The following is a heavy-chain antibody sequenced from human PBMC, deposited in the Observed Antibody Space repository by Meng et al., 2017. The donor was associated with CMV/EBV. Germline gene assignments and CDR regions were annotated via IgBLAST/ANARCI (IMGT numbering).Heavy chain of an antibody. Sequence: ASVKVSCKASAYTFTGYYMHWVLQAPGQGLEWMGWINPNSGGTNYAQKFQGRVTMTRDTSISTAYMELSRLRSDDTAVYYCASIVSGSYLQFPDYWGQGTLVTVSS. D-gene: IGHD1-26*01. J-gene: IGHJ4*02. V-gene: IGHV1-2*02. CDR2: INPNSGGT. CDR1: AYTFTGYY. CDR3: ASIVSGSYLQFPDY.